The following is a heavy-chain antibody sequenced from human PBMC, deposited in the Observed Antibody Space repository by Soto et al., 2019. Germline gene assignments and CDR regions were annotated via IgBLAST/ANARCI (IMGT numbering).Heavy chain of an antibody. CDR2: IIPIFGTA. D-gene: IGHD3-3*01. CDR1: GGTFSSYA. J-gene: IGHJ6*02. Sequence: GASVKVSCKASGGTFSSYAISWVRQAPGQGLEWMGGIIPIFGTANYAQKFQGRVTITADESTSTAYMELSSLRSEDTAVYYCVRDPKITIFGVVYYYYGMDVWGQGTTVTVSS. CDR3: VRDPKITIFGVVYYYYGMDV. V-gene: IGHV1-69*13.